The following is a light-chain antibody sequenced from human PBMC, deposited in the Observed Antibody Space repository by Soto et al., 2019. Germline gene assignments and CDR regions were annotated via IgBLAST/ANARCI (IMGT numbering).Light chain of an antibody. Sequence: EIVMTQSPATLSVSPGERATLSCRASQSVTSTYLAWYQQKPGQAPRLLIFGASTRATGIPDRFSGSGAGAYFNLTISRLEPADFGVYYCQQYGSSHTFGQGTRLEI. CDR1: QSVTSTY. J-gene: IGKJ5*01. V-gene: IGKV3-20*01. CDR3: QQYGSSHT. CDR2: GAS.